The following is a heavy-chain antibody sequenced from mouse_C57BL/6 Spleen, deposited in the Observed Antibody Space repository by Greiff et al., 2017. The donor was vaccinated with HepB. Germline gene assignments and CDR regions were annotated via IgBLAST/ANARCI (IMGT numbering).Heavy chain of an antibody. Sequence: QVQLQQPGAELVKPGASVKMSCKASGYTFTSYWITWVKQRPGQGLEWIGDIYPGSGSTNYNEKFKSKATLTVDTSSSTAYMQRSSLTSEDSAVYYWARGDDYGSSYAMDYWGQGTSVTVSS. CDR2: IYPGSGST. CDR3: ARGDDYGSSYAMDY. J-gene: IGHJ4*01. D-gene: IGHD1-1*01. CDR1: GYTFTSYW. V-gene: IGHV1-55*01.